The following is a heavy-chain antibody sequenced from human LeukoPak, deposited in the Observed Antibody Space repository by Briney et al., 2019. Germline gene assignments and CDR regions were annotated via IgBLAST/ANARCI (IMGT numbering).Heavy chain of an antibody. V-gene: IGHV4-39*02. CDR3: ARDRERYCSGGSCYDGWFDP. CDR2: IYYSGST. J-gene: IGHJ5*02. CDR1: GGSISSSSYY. Sequence: SETLSLTCTVSGGSISSSSYYWGWIRQPPGKGLEWIGSIYYSGSTYYNPSLKSRVTISVDTSKNQFSLKLSSVTAADTAVYYCARDRERYCSGGSCYDGWFDPWGQGTLVTVSS. D-gene: IGHD2-15*01.